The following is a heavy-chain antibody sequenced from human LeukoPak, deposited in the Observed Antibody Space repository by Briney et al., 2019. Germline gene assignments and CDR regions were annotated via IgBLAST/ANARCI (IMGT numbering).Heavy chain of an antibody. D-gene: IGHD3-10*01. CDR2: INSDGSTT. J-gene: IGHJ4*02. Sequence: GGSLRLSCAASGFTFSRYWMHWVRQAPGKGLVWVSRINSDGSTTTYADSVKGRFTISRDNAKNTLYLQMNGLRAEDTAVYYCAKGYYYGSGSYDYWGQGTLVTVSS. CDR1: GFTFSRYW. CDR3: AKGYYYGSGSYDY. V-gene: IGHV3-74*01.